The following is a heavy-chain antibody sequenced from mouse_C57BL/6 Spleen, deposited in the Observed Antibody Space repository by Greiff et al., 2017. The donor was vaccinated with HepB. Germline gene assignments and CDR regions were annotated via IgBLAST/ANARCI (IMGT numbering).Heavy chain of an antibody. CDR1: GFNIKDYY. J-gene: IGHJ1*03. V-gene: IGHV14-2*01. CDR2: IDPEDGET. D-gene: IGHD1-1*01. CDR3: ATTVVDRYFDV. Sequence: EVKLQESGAELVKPGASVKLSCTASGFNIKDYYMHWVKQRTEQGLEWIGRIDPEDGETKYAPKFQGKATITADTSSNTAYLQLSSLTSEDTAVYYCATTVVDRYFDVWGTGTTVTVSS.